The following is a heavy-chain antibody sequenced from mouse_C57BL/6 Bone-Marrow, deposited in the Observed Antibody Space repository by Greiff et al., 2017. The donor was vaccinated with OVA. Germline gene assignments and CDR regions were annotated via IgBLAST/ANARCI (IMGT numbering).Heavy chain of an antibody. D-gene: IGHD1-1*01. CDR2: IYPRDGST. Sequence: QVQLKESGPELVKPGASVKLSCKASGYTFTSYDINWVKQRPGQGLEWIGWIYPRDGSTKYNEKFKGKATLTVDTSSSTAYMELHSLTSEDSAVYFCANGSSGWYFDVWGTGTTVTVSS. CDR3: ANGSSGWYFDV. V-gene: IGHV1-85*01. J-gene: IGHJ1*03. CDR1: GYTFTSYD.